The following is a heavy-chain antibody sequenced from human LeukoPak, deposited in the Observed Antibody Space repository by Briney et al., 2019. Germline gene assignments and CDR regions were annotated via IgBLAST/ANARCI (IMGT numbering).Heavy chain of an antibody. Sequence: PGESLRLSCAASGFTLSSDAVSWVRQAPGKGLEWVSGINKSGDRTYYADSVKGRFTISRDISKNTLYLQMNSLRAEDTAVYYCAKGRSDIDYWGQGILVTVSS. CDR3: AKGRSDIDY. V-gene: IGHV3-23*01. D-gene: IGHD3-22*01. J-gene: IGHJ4*02. CDR2: INKSGDRT. CDR1: GFTLSSDA.